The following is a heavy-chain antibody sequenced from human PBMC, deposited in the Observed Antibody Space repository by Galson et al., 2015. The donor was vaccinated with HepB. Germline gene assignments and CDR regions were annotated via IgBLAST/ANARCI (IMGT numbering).Heavy chain of an antibody. CDR1: GFTFSSYA. J-gene: IGHJ2*01. D-gene: IGHD6-19*01. V-gene: IGHV3-23*01. CDR3: TTDSVAGSLRPYTDYWYFDL. Sequence: SLRLSCAASGFTFSSYAMNWVRQAPGKGLEWVSGIGVNDGSIDYAAPVKGRFTISRDDSKNTLYLQMTSLKTEDTAVYYCTTDSVAGSLRPYTDYWYFDLWGRGTLVTVSS. CDR2: IGVNDGSI.